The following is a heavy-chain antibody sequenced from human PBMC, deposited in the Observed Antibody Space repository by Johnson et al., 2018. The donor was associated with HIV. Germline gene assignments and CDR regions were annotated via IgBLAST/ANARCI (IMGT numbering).Heavy chain of an antibody. CDR3: ARDVGLWFGELRSGDALDI. CDR2: ISSSGSTI. CDR1: GFIFRDYY. Sequence: QVQLVESGGGLVKPGGSLRLSCAVSGFIFRDYYMSWIRQAPGKGLEWVSYISSSGSTIYYADSVKGRLTISRDNAKNSLYLQMNSLRAEDTAVYYCARDVGLWFGELRSGDALDIWGQGTMVTVSS. V-gene: IGHV3-11*04. J-gene: IGHJ3*02. D-gene: IGHD3-10*01.